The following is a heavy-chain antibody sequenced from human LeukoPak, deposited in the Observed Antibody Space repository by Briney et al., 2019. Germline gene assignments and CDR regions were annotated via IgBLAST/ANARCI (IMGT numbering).Heavy chain of an antibody. CDR3: ARGFSRVGAKPPLGY. D-gene: IGHD1-26*01. Sequence: ASVKVSCKASGYTFTGYYMHWVRQAPGQGLEWMGWINPNSGGTNYAQKFQGRVTMTRDTSISTAYMELSRLRSDDTAVYYCARGFSRVGAKPPLGYWGQGTLVTVSS. CDR2: INPNSGGT. CDR1: GYTFTGYY. V-gene: IGHV1-2*02. J-gene: IGHJ4*02.